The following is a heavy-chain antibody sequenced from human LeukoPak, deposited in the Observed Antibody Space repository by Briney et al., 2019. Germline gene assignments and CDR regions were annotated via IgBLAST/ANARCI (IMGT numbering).Heavy chain of an antibody. D-gene: IGHD1-1*01. J-gene: IGHJ4*02. V-gene: IGHV3-74*01. CDR2: INRDGSNT. CDR1: GFTFSSYW. Sequence: GGSLRLSCAASGFTFSSYWMHWVRQAPGKGLVWVSRINRDGSNTRYADSVKGRFTISRDNGKNTLDLQMNSLRAEDTAVYYCARDYWNGLDYWGQGTLVTVSS. CDR3: ARDYWNGLDY.